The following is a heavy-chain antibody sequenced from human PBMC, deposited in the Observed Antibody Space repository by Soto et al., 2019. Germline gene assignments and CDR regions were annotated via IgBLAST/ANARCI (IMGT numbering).Heavy chain of an antibody. Sequence: SETLSLTCAVYGGSFSGYYWSWIRQPPGKGLEWIGEINHSGSTNYNPSLKSRVTISVDTSKNQFSLKLSSVTAADTAVYYCAREWSVRGLIITPKPFDYWGQGTLVTVSS. CDR2: INHSGST. CDR3: AREWSVRGLIITPKPFDY. J-gene: IGHJ4*02. CDR1: GGSFSGYY. V-gene: IGHV4-34*01. D-gene: IGHD3-10*02.